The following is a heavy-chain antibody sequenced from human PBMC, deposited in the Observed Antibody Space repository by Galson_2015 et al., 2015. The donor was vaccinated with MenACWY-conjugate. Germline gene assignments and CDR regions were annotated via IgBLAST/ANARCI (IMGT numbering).Heavy chain of an antibody. V-gene: IGHV3-33*01. J-gene: IGHJ4*02. CDR3: AREGVLGYCSSTSCYLGY. CDR2: IWYDGSNK. CDR1: GFTFSSYG. D-gene: IGHD2-2*01. Sequence: SLRLSCAASGFTFSSYGMHWVRQAPGKGLEWVAVIWYDGSNKYYADSVKGRFTISRDNSKNTLYLQMNSLRAEDTAVYYCAREGVLGYCSSTSCYLGYWGQGTLVTVSS.